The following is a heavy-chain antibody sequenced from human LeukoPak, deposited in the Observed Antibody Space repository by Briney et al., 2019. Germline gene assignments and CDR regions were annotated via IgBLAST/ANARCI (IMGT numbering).Heavy chain of an antibody. CDR3: ARVRSLIQLWYYDY. CDR1: GFTFSSYA. Sequence: GGSLRLSCAASGFTFSSYAMHWVRQAPGKGLEWVAVISYDGSNKYYADSVKGRFTISRDNSKNTLYLQMNSLRAEDTAVYYCARVRSLIQLWYYDYWGQGTLVTVSS. CDR2: ISYDGSNK. V-gene: IGHV3-30*04. D-gene: IGHD5-18*01. J-gene: IGHJ4*02.